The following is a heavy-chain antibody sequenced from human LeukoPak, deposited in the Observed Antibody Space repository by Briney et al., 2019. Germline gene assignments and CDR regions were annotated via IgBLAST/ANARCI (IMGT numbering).Heavy chain of an antibody. Sequence: GGSLRLSCAASGFTFSSYAMRWVRQAPGKGPEWVSAISGSGGSTYYADSVKGRFTISRDNSKNTLYLQMNSLRAEDTAVYYCAKARSSGWEEFDYWGQGTLVTVSS. CDR3: AKARSSGWEEFDY. V-gene: IGHV3-23*01. J-gene: IGHJ4*02. CDR1: GFTFSSYA. CDR2: ISGSGGST. D-gene: IGHD6-19*01.